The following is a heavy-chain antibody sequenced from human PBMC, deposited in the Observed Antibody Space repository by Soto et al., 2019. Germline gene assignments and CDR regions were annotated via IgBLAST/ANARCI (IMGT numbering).Heavy chain of an antibody. V-gene: IGHV3-23*01. Sequence: EVQLLESGGGLVQPGGSLRLSCAASGFTFSSYAMSWVRQAPGKGLECVSAISSTGGSTYYADSVKGRTTTSRDNHKNTLYLQMNSLRAEDTAVYYCRGAKGYDYHLEYWGQGTLVTVSS. J-gene: IGHJ4*02. CDR3: RGAKGYDYHLEY. D-gene: IGHD5-12*01. CDR1: GFTFSSYA. CDR2: ISSTGGST.